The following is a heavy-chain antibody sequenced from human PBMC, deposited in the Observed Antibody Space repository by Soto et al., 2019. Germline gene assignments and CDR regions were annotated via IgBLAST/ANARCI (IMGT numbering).Heavy chain of an antibody. CDR2: TYYRSKLYN. J-gene: IGHJ6*02. CDR1: GDRVSSSSAA. Sequence: PSQTLSLTCALSGDRVSSSSAAWNWIRQSPSRDLEWLGRTYYRSKLYNDYAVSVKSRITINPDTSKNQFSLQLNSVTPEDTAVYYCARDSGYNYGHQFPSLYYGMDVWGQGTTVTVSS. D-gene: IGHD5-18*01. CDR3: ARDSGYNYGHQFPSLYYGMDV. V-gene: IGHV6-1*01.